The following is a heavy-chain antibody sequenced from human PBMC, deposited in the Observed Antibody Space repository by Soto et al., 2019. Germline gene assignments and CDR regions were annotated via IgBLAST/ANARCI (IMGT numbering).Heavy chain of an antibody. CDR1: GFTFSSYA. CDR2: ISGSGGST. Sequence: VGSLRLSCASSGFTFSSYAMSCVRDAPGKWLEWVSAISGSGGSTYYADSVKGRFTISRDNSKNTLYLQMNSLRAEDTAVYYCAKVTPRSRLGGFHYWGQGPRLIVSS. J-gene: IGHJ4*02. V-gene: IGHV3-23*01. CDR3: AKVTPRSRLGGFHY. D-gene: IGHD6-6*01.